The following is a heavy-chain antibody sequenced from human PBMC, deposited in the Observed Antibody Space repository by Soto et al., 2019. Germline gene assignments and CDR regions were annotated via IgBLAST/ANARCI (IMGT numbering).Heavy chain of an antibody. CDR1: GGTFSSYA. Sequence: QVQLVQSGAEVKKPGSSVKVSCKASGGTFSSYAISWVRQAPGQGLEWMGGIIPIFGTANYAQKFQGRVTITAAESTSTAYMELRSLRCEDTAWYFCARVYYSDSSGYFEYWGQGAVVTVSS. CDR2: IIPIFGTA. V-gene: IGHV1-69*12. J-gene: IGHJ1*01. D-gene: IGHD3-22*01. CDR3: ARVYYSDSSGYFEY.